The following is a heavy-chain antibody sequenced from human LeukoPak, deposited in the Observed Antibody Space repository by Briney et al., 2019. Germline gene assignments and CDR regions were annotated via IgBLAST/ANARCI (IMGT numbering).Heavy chain of an antibody. CDR1: GGSITTYY. J-gene: IGHJ5*02. V-gene: IGHV4-59*08. D-gene: IGHD5-12*01. CDR3: ARHVIYSGVYSYWFDP. CDR2: IYYSGST. Sequence: SETLSLTCTVSGGSITTYYWSWIRQPPGKGLEWIAFIYYSGSTNYNPPLKSRVTISLDTSKNQFSLRLSSVTAADTAVYYCARHVIYSGVYSYWFDPWGLGTLVTVSS.